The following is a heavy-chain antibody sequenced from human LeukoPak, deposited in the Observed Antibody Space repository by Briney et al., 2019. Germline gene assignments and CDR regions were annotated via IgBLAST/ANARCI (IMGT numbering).Heavy chain of an antibody. V-gene: IGHV1-2*02. CDR3: ARENEYCSSTSCYLIR. CDR1: GYTFTGYY. D-gene: IGHD2-2*01. CDR2: INPNSGGT. J-gene: IGHJ4*02. Sequence: ASVKVSCKASGYTFTGYYMHWVRQAPGQGLEWMGWINPNSGGTNYAQRFQGRVTMTRDTSISTAYMELSRLRSDDTAVYYCARENEYCSSTSCYLIRWGQGTLVTVSS.